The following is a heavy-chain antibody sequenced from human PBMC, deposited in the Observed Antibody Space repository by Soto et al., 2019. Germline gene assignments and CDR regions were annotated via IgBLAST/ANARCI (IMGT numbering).Heavy chain of an antibody. J-gene: IGHJ4*02. CDR1: GYTFTSYA. CDR2: INAGNGNT. D-gene: IGHD3-9*01. CDR3: ARVGGYFDWFDLATLDY. V-gene: IGHV1-3*01. Sequence: QVQLVQSGAEVKKPGASVKVSCKASGYTFTSYAMHWVRQAPGQRLEWMGWINAGNGNTKYSQKFQGRVTITRDTSXSXTYMELSSLRSEDTAVYYCARVGGYFDWFDLATLDYWGQGTLVTVSS.